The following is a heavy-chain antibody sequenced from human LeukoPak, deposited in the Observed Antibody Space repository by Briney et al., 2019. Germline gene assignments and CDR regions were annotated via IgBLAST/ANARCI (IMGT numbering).Heavy chain of an antibody. CDR3: TRQLRLGDLSPPGLDY. D-gene: IGHD3-16*02. V-gene: IGHV5-51*01. CDR2: IYPGDSKT. J-gene: IGHJ4*02. Sequence: GESLKISCKGSGYKFTNYYIGWVRQMPGKGLEWMGMIYPGDSKTRYSPSFQGQVTVSVDKSINTAYLQWSSLKASGTAVYYCTRQLRLGDLSPPGLDYWGQGTLVTVSS. CDR1: GYKFTNYY.